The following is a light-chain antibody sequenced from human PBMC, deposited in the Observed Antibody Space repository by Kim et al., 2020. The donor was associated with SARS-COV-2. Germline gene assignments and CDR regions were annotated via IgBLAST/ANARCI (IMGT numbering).Light chain of an antibody. Sequence: RAAINGKSSRSVFYNSNNKNYLACYLRKPEQPPRLRIYWASSRESGIPDRFSGSGSGIDVTLTISSLQAEDVAVYYCQQYYSSYTFGQGNKLEI. CDR1: RSVFYNSNNKNY. J-gene: IGKJ2*01. CDR3: QQYYSSYT. CDR2: WAS. V-gene: IGKV4-1*01.